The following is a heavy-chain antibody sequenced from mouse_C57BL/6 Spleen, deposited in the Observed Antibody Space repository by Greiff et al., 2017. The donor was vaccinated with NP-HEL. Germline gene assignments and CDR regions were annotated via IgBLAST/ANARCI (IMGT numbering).Heavy chain of an antibody. Sequence: QVQLQQPGAELVRPGSSVKLSCTASGYTFTSYWMHWVKQRPIQGLEWIGNIDPSDSETHYNQKFKDKTTLTVDKSSSTAYMQLSSLTSEDSAVYYCANDYDDDYAMDYWGQGTSVTVSS. CDR3: ANDYDDDYAMDY. J-gene: IGHJ4*01. V-gene: IGHV1-52*01. CDR1: GYTFTSYW. D-gene: IGHD2-4*01. CDR2: IDPSDSET.